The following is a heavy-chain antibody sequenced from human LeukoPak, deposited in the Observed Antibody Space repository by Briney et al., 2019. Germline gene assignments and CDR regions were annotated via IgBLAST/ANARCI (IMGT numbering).Heavy chain of an antibody. CDR3: ARLMHHCSSTSCRPNFFDY. Sequence: SETLSLTCAVSGVSISPYYWAWIRQPPGKGLEWIGYIHTSGSNNQYPSLKSRVTISVDTSKNQFSLKLSSVTAADTAVYYCARLMHHCSSTSCRPNFFDYWGQGTLVTVSS. V-gene: IGHV4-4*09. CDR1: GVSISPYY. D-gene: IGHD2-2*01. CDR2: IHTSGSN. J-gene: IGHJ4*02.